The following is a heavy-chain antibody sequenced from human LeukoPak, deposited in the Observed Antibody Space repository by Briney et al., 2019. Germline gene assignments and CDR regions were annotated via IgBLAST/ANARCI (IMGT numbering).Heavy chain of an antibody. J-gene: IGHJ4*02. CDR1: GFTFDDYD. CDR2: INWNGGST. V-gene: IGHV3-20*04. CDR3: ARTMYITGSSDFDY. Sequence: GGSLRPSCAASGFTFDDYDMSWVRQAPGKGLEWVSGINWNGGSTGYADSVKGRFTISRDNSKNTLYLQMNSLRAEDTALYYCARTMYITGSSDFDYWGQGTLVTVSS. D-gene: IGHD1-26*01.